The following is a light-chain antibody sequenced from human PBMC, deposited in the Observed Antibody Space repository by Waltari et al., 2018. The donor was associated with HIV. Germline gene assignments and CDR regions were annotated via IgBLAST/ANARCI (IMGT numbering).Light chain of an antibody. CDR1: QAVNSR. Sequence: DIQMIQSPSSVSASVGDRVTITCRASQAVNSRLAWYQQKAGKGPRLLVYSASSLQSGVPSRFSGSGSGTDFTLTINSLQPEDFATYYCQQTNSFPPTFGGGTKVEIK. CDR3: QQTNSFPPT. J-gene: IGKJ4*01. CDR2: SAS. V-gene: IGKV1-12*01.